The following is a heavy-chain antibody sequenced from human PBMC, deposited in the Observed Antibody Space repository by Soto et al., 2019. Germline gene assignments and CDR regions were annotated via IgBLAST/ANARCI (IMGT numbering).Heavy chain of an antibody. D-gene: IGHD3-16*01. V-gene: IGHV3-66*01. CDR2: IYSDGTT. Sequence: VQLVESGGNLVQPGGSLRLSCAASGFTVTNTYMNWVRQAPGKGLEWVSVIYSDGTTYYADSVEGRFTMSKDNSENTVDLQMNNLRAEDTAVYYCARTTFAAFDYDAFDIWGQGAMVTVSS. CDR1: GFTVTNTY. CDR3: ARTTFAAFDYDAFDI. J-gene: IGHJ3*02.